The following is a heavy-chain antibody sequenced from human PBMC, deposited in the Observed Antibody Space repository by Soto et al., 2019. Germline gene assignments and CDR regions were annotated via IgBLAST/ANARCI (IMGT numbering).Heavy chain of an antibody. V-gene: IGHV1-69*01. CDR3: ARGPDRSGFYLFDY. CDR1: GGTFSNHA. D-gene: IGHD3-22*01. CDR2: IIPLSGTT. Sequence: QVQLVQSGAEVRKPGSSVKVSCKASGGTFSNHAISWVRQAPGQGPEWMGGIIPLSGTTNYAPKFQGRLTITADEFMTTANMELSSLRYEYTAVYYCARGPDRSGFYLFDYWGQGTLVTVSS. J-gene: IGHJ4*02.